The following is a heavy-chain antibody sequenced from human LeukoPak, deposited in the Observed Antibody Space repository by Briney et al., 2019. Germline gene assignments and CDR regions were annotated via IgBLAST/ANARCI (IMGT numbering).Heavy chain of an antibody. J-gene: IGHJ4*02. V-gene: IGHV3-30-3*01. CDR1: GFTFSSYA. D-gene: IGHD4-17*01. Sequence: GGSLRLSCAASGFTFSSYAMHWVRQAPGKGLEWVAVISYDGSNKYYADSVKGRFTISRDNSKNTLYLQMNSLGAEDTAVYYCAISNDYGPFDYWGQGTLVTVSS. CDR3: AISNDYGPFDY. CDR2: ISYDGSNK.